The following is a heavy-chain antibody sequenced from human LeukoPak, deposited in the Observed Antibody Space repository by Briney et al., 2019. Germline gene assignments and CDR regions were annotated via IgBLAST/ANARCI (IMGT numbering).Heavy chain of an antibody. CDR3: AKPGGPGVAARGAFDT. CDR2: ISGPGIST. V-gene: IGHV3-23*01. D-gene: IGHD3-10*01. CDR1: GFTFTNYA. Sequence: PGGSLRLSCAASGFTFTNYALNWVRQAPGKGLEWVSGISGPGISTYYADSVKGRFTISRDNSKNTLVLQMNSLRPDDTAVYYCAKPGGPGVAARGAFDTWGQGTMVTVSS. J-gene: IGHJ3*02.